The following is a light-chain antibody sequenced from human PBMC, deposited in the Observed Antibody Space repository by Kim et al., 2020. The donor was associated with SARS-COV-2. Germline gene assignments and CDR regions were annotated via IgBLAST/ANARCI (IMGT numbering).Light chain of an antibody. CDR2: AAS. CDR3: QQSYSTPRT. Sequence: SASLGDRVTITCRASQSISSYFNLYQQKPGKAPKLLIYAASSLQSGVPARFSGSGSGTDFTLSISSLQPEDFATYYCQQSYSTPRTFGQGTKLEI. V-gene: IGKV1-39*01. CDR1: QSISSY. J-gene: IGKJ2*02.